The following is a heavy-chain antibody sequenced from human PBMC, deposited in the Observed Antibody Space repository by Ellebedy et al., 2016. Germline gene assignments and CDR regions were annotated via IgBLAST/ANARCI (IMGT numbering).Heavy chain of an antibody. CDR3: ARGGESSGSSLYYYYAMDV. V-gene: IGHV1-69*04. CDR1: GGTFSSYA. CDR2: IIPILGIG. D-gene: IGHD3-22*01. Sequence: ASVKVSCKASGGTFSSYAISWVRQAPGQGLEWMGRIIPILGIGNYAQKFQERVTITADKSTTTAYMELRSLRSDDTAVYYCARGGESSGSSLYYYYAMDVWGQGTTVTVSS. J-gene: IGHJ6*02.